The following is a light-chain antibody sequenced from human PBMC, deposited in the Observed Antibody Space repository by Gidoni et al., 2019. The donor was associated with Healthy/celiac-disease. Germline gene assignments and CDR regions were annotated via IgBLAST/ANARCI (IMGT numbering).Light chain of an antibody. CDR3: QHANRFPPT. CDR2: AAS. Sequence: DIQLTQSPSSVSASVGDRVTITCRASQGISSLLAWYQQKQGKAPKILIYAASSWQGVVPSRFSCSVSGTDFTLTISSLQPEDFATYYCQHANRFPPTFGQGTKLEIK. CDR1: QGISSL. J-gene: IGKJ1*01. V-gene: IGKV1-12*01.